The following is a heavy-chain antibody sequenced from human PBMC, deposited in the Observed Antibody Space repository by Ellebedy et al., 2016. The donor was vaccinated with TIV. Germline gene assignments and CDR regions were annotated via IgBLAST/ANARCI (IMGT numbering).Heavy chain of an antibody. V-gene: IGHV1-8*01. CDR2: MNPNSGNT. J-gene: IGHJ6*03. CDR3: ATASIVVVPAAPRGGGYYMDV. D-gene: IGHD2-2*01. Sequence: ASVKVSXKASRYTFTSYDINWVRQATGQGLEWMGWMNPNSGNTGYAQKFQGRVTMTRNTSISTAYMELSSLRSEDTAVYYCATASIVVVPAAPRGGGYYMDVWGKGTTVTVSS. CDR1: RYTFTSYD.